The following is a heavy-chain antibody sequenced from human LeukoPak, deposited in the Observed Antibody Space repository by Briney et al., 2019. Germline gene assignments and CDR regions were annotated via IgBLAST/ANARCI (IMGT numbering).Heavy chain of an antibody. D-gene: IGHD2-21*01. Sequence: PGGSLRLSCAASGFTFTTYWMSWVRQAPGKGLEWVANIKQDGTEKYYVDSVKGRFTISRDNAKNSLYLQMNSLRVEDTAVYYCARGAAVIHVDYWGQGTLVTVSS. CDR3: ARGAAVIHVDY. V-gene: IGHV3-7*01. J-gene: IGHJ4*02. CDR1: GFTFTTYW. CDR2: IKQDGTEK.